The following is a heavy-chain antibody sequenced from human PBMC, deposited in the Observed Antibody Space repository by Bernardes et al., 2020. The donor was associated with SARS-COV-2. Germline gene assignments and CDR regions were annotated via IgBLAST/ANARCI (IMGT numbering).Heavy chain of an antibody. V-gene: IGHV4-61*02. Sequence: SETLSLTCSVSGDSITSGRYYWTWIRQPAGKGLEWIGRVYLSGSTNYNPSLKSRVTISVDTSKDQFSLDLSSVTAADTAMYYCARGHYSGRGSDAFDIWGQGIMVTVSS. CDR2: VYLSGST. D-gene: IGHD1-26*01. CDR1: GDSITSGRYY. J-gene: IGHJ3*02. CDR3: ARGHYSGRGSDAFDI.